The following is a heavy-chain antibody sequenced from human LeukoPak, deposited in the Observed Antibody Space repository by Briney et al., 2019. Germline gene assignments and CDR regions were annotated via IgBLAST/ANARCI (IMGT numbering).Heavy chain of an antibody. CDR1: GGSISSFY. CDR3: ARGYSGSYGRFDY. Sequence: SETLSLTCTVSGGSISSFYWSWIRQPPEKGLEWIGYIYYSGNTNYNPSLENRVTISVDTSKNQFSLKLSSVTAADTAVYYCARGYSGSYGRFDYWGQGTLATVSS. CDR2: IYYSGNT. V-gene: IGHV4-59*01. J-gene: IGHJ4*02. D-gene: IGHD1-26*01.